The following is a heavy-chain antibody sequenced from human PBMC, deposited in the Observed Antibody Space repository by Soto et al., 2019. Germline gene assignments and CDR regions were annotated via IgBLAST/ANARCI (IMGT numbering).Heavy chain of an antibody. D-gene: IGHD3-10*01. J-gene: IGHJ4*02. CDR1: GFSFVTYA. Sequence: GGSLRLSCAASGFSFVTYAMNWVRQAPGKGLEWVSGLSGSGTSTYYADSVKGRFTISRDNSRDTLFLQMNSLTADDTAVYYCAGDLESGLFDYGGQGTLVTVSS. CDR3: AGDLESGLFDY. CDR2: LSGSGTST. V-gene: IGHV3-23*01.